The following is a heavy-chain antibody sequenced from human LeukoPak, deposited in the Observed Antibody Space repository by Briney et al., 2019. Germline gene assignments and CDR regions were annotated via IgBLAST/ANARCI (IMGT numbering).Heavy chain of an antibody. CDR2: IIGDGSEK. J-gene: IGHJ6*02. CDR1: GIYFRKLG. Sequence: GGRRIYFAGQGIYFRKLGMNWVGTATGRGLEWVASIIGDGSEKGYVDSVKSPFTMSRDNAKNTMYVEMNSLRVEDTAVYFCVRGITMDVWGQGSMVTVSS. CDR3: VRGITMDV. V-gene: IGHV3-7*03.